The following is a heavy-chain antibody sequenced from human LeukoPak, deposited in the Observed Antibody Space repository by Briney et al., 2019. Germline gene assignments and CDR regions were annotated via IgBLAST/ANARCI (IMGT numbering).Heavy chain of an antibody. V-gene: IGHV3-33*06. CDR1: GFNFDGYG. CDR2: VWFDGTKR. CDR3: AKDSVFNYDSSGYADY. J-gene: IGHJ4*02. D-gene: IGHD3-22*01. Sequence: GRSLRLSCAASGFNFDGYGMHWVRQTPGKGLEWVAVVWFDGTKRDYAESVKGRFTISRDNSKNTVYLEMNRLRVGDTAIYYCAKDSVFNYDSSGYADYWGQGTLVIVSS.